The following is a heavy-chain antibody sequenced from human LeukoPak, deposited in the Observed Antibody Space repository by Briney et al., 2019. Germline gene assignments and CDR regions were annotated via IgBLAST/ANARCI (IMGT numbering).Heavy chain of an antibody. CDR1: GFTFSSYW. CDR2: IKEDGSEK. J-gene: IGHJ3*01. D-gene: IGHD1-1*01. V-gene: IGHV3-7*01. Sequence: QPGGSLRLSCAASGFTFSSYWMTWVRQAPGKGLEWVANIKEDGSEKYYVDSVKGRFTISRDNAENSLYLQMNNLRAGDTAVYYCAREGMVELVYDVWGQGTMVTVSS. CDR3: AREGMVELVYDV.